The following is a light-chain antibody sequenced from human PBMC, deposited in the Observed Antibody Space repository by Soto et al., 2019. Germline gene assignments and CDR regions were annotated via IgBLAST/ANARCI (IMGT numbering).Light chain of an antibody. Sequence: DIPMTQSPSTLSASVGDRVTIACRASQSISSWLAWYQQKPGKPPKLLIYDASSLESGVPSRFRGSGSGTEFTLSISSLQPDDFATYYCQQYNSYPYTFGQGTKLEIK. V-gene: IGKV1-5*01. CDR1: QSISSW. CDR3: QQYNSYPYT. CDR2: DAS. J-gene: IGKJ2*01.